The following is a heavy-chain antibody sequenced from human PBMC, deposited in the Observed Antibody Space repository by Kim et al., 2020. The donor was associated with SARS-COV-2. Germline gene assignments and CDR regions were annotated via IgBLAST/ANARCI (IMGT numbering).Heavy chain of an antibody. CDR3: ARVHYDSSGYYGY. CDR1: GYTFRSYA. J-gene: IGHJ4*02. Sequence: ASVKVSCKASGYTFRSYAIHWVRQAPGQRLEWMGWINAGIGNTEYSQNFQGRVTITRDTSAGTAYMELSSLRSEDTAVYYCARVHYDSSGYYGYWGLGTLVTVSS. CDR2: INAGIGNT. D-gene: IGHD3-22*01. V-gene: IGHV1-3*01.